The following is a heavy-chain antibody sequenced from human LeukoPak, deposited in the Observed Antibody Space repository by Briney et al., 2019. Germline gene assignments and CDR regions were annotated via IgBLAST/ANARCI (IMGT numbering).Heavy chain of an antibody. CDR1: GFAFSSYG. CDR2: VYSDDNT. D-gene: IGHD6-19*01. J-gene: IGHJ4*02. V-gene: IGHV3-NL1*01. Sequence: GSLRLSCAASGFAFSSYGMHWVRQAPGKGLERVSVVYSDDNTYYADSVKGRFTISRDNSKNTLYLQMNGLRAEDTAMYYCARVGAVAAVDYWGQGTLVTVSS. CDR3: ARVGAVAAVDY.